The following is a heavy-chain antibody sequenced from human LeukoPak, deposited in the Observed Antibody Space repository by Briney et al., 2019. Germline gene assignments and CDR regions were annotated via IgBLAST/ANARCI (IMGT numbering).Heavy chain of an antibody. D-gene: IGHD3-22*01. V-gene: IGHV3-11*01. J-gene: IGHJ2*01. CDR3: PRDSYYYDSSDYFFWYFDL. CDR1: GFTFSDYY. Sequence: PGGSLRLSCAASGFTFSDYYMSWIRQAPGKGLEWVSYISSSGSTIYYADSVKGRFTISRDNAKNSLYLQMNSLRAEDTAVYYCPRDSYYYDSSDYFFWYFDLWGRGTLVTVSS. CDR2: ISSSGSTI.